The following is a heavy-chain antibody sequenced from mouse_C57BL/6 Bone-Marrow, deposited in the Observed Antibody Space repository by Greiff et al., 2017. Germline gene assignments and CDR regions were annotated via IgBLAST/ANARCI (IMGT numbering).Heavy chain of an antibody. CDR1: GFTFSDYG. D-gene: IGHD1-1*01. V-gene: IGHV5-17*01. CDR2: ISSGSSTI. CDR3: ARDGTTVRFAY. J-gene: IGHJ3*01. Sequence: EVMLVESGGGLVKPGGSLKLSCAASGFTFSDYGMHWVRQAPEKGLEWVAYISSGSSTIYYADTVKGRFTISRDNAKNTLFLQMTSLRSEDTAMYYCARDGTTVRFAYWGQGTLVTVSA.